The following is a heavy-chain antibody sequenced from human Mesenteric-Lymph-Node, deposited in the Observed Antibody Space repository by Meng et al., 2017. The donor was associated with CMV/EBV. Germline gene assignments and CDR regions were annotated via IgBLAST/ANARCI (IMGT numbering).Heavy chain of an antibody. V-gene: IGHV3-23*01. D-gene: IGHD6-13*01. Sequence: GESLKISCAASGFAFSSYAMTWVRQTPGKGLECVSTISGSGDSTNYADSVKGRFAISRDNSKNTLYLQMNSLRVEDTAIYYCAKLDEYSSWLGGDYWGQGTLVTVSS. CDR2: ISGSGDST. J-gene: IGHJ4*02. CDR1: GFAFSSYA. CDR3: AKLDEYSSWLGGDY.